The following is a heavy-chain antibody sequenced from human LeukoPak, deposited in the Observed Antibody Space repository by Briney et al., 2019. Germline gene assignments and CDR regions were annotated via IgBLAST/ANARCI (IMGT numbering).Heavy chain of an antibody. V-gene: IGHV3-74*03. CDR2: IDNAGSIT. Sequence: QPGGSLRLSCAASGFTFSDYWVHWVRQAPGKGLVWVSRIDNAGSITTYADSVKGRFTISRDTSKNTLYLQINSLSVEDTAVYYCIVFGDSNHWGQGTLVTVSS. CDR3: IVFGDSNH. J-gene: IGHJ5*02. D-gene: IGHD4-17*01. CDR1: GFTFSDYW.